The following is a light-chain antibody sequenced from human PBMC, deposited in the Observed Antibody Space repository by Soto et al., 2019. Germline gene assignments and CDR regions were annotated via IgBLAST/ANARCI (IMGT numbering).Light chain of an antibody. CDR2: GNS. V-gene: IGLV1-40*01. CDR1: SSNIGAHYD. J-gene: IGLJ1*01. Sequence: QSVLTQPPSVSGAPGQRVTISCTGSSSNIGAHYDVHWYQQLPGTAPKLIFYGNSNRPSGVPDRFSGSKSGTSASLAITGLQAEDEADYYCQSYDNSLSVYVFGTGTKLTVL. CDR3: QSYDNSLSVYV.